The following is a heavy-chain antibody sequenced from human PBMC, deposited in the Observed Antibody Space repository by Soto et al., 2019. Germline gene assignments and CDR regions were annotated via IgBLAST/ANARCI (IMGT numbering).Heavy chain of an antibody. V-gene: IGHV3-23*01. J-gene: IGHJ4*02. CDR2: ISGSGGIT. D-gene: IGHD2-21*02. CDR3: GRRMVYGGDSFDY. Sequence: EVQLLESGGGLVQPGGSLRLSCAASGFTFSNYAMSWVRQAPGKGLEWVSGISGSGGITYYADSVKGRFTISRDNSKNTLFLPMNSLTAEDAAVSYCGRRMVYGGDSFDYWGQGTLVTVSS. CDR1: GFTFSNYA.